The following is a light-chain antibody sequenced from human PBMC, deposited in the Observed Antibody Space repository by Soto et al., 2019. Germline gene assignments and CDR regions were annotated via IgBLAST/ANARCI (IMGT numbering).Light chain of an antibody. CDR2: DVS. Sequence: QSALTQPASVSGSPGQSITISCTGTSSDVGGYNYVSWYQQHPGKAPKLMIYDVSNRPSGVSNRFSGSKSGNTSSLSISGLQAENEDYYYCSSYTSSSTLYVVFGGGTKLTVL. J-gene: IGLJ2*01. CDR1: SSDVGGYNY. V-gene: IGLV2-14*01. CDR3: SSYTSSSTLYVV.